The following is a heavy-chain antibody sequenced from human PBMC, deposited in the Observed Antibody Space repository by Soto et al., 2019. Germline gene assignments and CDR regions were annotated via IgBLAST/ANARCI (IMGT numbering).Heavy chain of an antibody. J-gene: IGHJ3*02. Sequence: SETLSLTCTVSGGSSSSSSYYWGWIRQPPGKGLEWIGSIYYSGSTYYNPSLKSRVTISVDTSKNQFSLKLSSVTAADTAVYYCARQGVAGSDAFDIWGQGTMVTVSS. CDR1: GGSSSSSSYY. CDR2: IYYSGST. CDR3: ARQGVAGSDAFDI. D-gene: IGHD6-19*01. V-gene: IGHV4-39*01.